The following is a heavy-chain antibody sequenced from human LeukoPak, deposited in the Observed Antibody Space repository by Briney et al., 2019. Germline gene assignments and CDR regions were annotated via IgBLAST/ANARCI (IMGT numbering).Heavy chain of an antibody. J-gene: IGHJ4*02. V-gene: IGHV1-69*01. CDR3: ARELGELLRGGFDY. CDR1: GGTFSSYA. Sequence: ASVKVSCKASGGTFSSYAISWVRQAPGQGLEWMGGIIPIFGTANYAQKFQGRVTITADESTSTAYMELSSLRSEDTAVYYCARELGELLRGGFDYWGQGTLVTVSS. CDR2: IIPIFGTA. D-gene: IGHD1-26*01.